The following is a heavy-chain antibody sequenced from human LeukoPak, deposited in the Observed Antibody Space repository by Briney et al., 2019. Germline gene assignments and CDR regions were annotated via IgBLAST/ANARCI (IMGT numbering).Heavy chain of an antibody. J-gene: IGHJ4*02. V-gene: IGHV1-69*13. CDR3: ARGVVGATTGAYSFDY. CDR1: GGTFSSYA. Sequence: ASVKVSCKASGGTFSSYAISWVRQAPGQGLEWMGGIIPIFGTANYAQKFQGRVTIIADESTTTAYMELSSLRSEDTAVYYCARGVVGATTGAYSFDYWGRGTLVTVSS. CDR2: IIPIFGTA. D-gene: IGHD1-26*01.